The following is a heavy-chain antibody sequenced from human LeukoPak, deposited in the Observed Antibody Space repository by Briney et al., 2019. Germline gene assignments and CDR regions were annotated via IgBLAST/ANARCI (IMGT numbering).Heavy chain of an antibody. CDR3: ARDRGSVDSRYGMDV. D-gene: IGHD3-10*01. CDR1: GFTFSSYW. V-gene: IGHV3-7*05. CDR2: IKQDGSEK. Sequence: GGSLRLSCAASGFTFSSYWMSWVRHAPGKGLEWVANIKQDGSEKYYVDSVKGRFTISRDNAKNSLYLQMNSLRAEDTAVYYCARDRGSVDSRYGMDVWGQGTTVTVSS. J-gene: IGHJ6*02.